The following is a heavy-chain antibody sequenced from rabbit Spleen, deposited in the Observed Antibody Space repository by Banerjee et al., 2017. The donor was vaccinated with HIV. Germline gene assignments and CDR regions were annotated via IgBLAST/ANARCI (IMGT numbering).Heavy chain of an antibody. CDR2: INGGAGDNT. Sequence: QQLVESGGGLVKPGASLTLTCTASGFSFSSGVDMCWVRQAPGKGPEWIACINGGAGDNTYYANWAKGRFTISKTSSTTVTLQMTSLTAADTATYFCARDDAGNNIVFTSWGQGTLVTVS. J-gene: IGHJ4*01. V-gene: IGHV1S40*01. D-gene: IGHD4-2*01. CDR3: ARDDAGNNIVFTS. CDR1: GFSFSSGVD.